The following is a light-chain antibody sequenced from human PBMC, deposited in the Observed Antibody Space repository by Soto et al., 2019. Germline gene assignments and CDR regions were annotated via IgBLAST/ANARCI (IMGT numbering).Light chain of an antibody. CDR3: HQYDNWPLT. V-gene: IGKV3-15*01. Sequence: EIVMTQSPATLSVSPGGRATLSCRASQSISRKLAWYQQKPGQAPRLLIYGASTRAIDIPANFTGSGSGTEFTLTISSLQAEDFAVYYCHQYDNWPLTFGGGTKVEI. CDR2: GAS. CDR1: QSISRK. J-gene: IGKJ4*01.